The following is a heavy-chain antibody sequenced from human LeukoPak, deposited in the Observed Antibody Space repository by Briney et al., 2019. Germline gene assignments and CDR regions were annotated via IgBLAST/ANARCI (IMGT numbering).Heavy chain of an antibody. CDR2: IRSRAYGGTT. D-gene: IGHD6-19*01. CDR1: GFTFGHYT. CDR3: TVGWDSSGRYGFDY. V-gene: IGHV3-49*04. Sequence: PGGSLRLSCTASGFTFGHYTMSWVRQAPGKGLEWVGFIRSRAYGGTTENAASVKGRFIISRDDSKSIAYLQMNSLKTEDTAVYYCTVGWDSSGRYGFDYWGQGTLVTVSS. J-gene: IGHJ4*02.